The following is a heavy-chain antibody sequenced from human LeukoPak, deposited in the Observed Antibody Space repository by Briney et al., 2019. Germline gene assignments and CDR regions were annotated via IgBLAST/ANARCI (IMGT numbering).Heavy chain of an antibody. V-gene: IGHV5-51*01. J-gene: IGHJ3*02. CDR3: ARRYSTSSGASDAFDI. D-gene: IGHD6-6*01. CDR1: GYSFTSYW. CDR2: IYPGDSDT. Sequence: GESLKISCEGSGYSFTSYWVGWVRQMPGKGLEWMGIIYPGDSDTRYSPSSQGHVSISTDKSISTAYLQWSSLQASDTAMYYCARRYSTSSGASDAFDIWGQGTMVTVSS.